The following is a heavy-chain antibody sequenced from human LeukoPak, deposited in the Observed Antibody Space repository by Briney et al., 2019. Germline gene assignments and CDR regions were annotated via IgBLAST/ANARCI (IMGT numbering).Heavy chain of an antibody. D-gene: IGHD3-10*01. CDR1: GGSISSGGYY. Sequence: SGTLSLTCTDSGGSISSGGYYWSWIRQHPGKGLEWIGYIYYSGSTYYNPSLKSRVTISVDTSKNQFSLKLSSVTAADTAVYYCAGYGSGSYYRAFDFWGQGILVTVSS. V-gene: IGHV4-31*03. CDR3: AGYGSGSYYRAFDF. J-gene: IGHJ4*02. CDR2: IYYSGST.